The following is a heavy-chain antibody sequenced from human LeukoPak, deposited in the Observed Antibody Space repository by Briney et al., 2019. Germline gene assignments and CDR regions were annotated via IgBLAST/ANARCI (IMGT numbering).Heavy chain of an antibody. Sequence: GAAVKVSCKASDYTFTSYGISWVRQAPGQGLEWMGWISTYNGNTNYAHKLQGRVTMTTDTFTSTAYMGLRSLTYDDTAVYYCARAGYCGDGGCRGGSAFDVWGQGTMVTVSS. CDR1: DYTFTSYG. CDR2: ISTYNGNT. CDR3: ARAGYCGDGGCRGGSAFDV. D-gene: IGHD2-15*01. V-gene: IGHV1-18*01. J-gene: IGHJ3*01.